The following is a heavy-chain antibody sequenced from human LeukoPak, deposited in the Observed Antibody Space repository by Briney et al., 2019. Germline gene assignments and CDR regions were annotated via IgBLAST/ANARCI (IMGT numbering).Heavy chain of an antibody. CDR2: IYHSGST. V-gene: IGHV4-38-2*02. D-gene: IGHD3-9*01. CDR1: GYSISSGYY. CDR3: ARVLTWFDP. J-gene: IGHJ5*02. Sequence: SETLSLTCTVSGYSISSGYYWGWIRQPPGKGLEWIGSIYHSGSTYYNPSLKSRVTISVDTSKNQFSLKLSSVTAADTAVYYCARVLTWFDPWGQGTLVTVSS.